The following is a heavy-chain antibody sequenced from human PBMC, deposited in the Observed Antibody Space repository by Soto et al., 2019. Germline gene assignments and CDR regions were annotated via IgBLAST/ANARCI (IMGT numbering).Heavy chain of an antibody. Sequence: EVELVESGGGLVKPGGSLRHSCAASGLTFNSYTMNWVRQAPGKGLEWVSSISSRGGYIYYADSVKGRFTISSDNAKNSLYLQMNSLRAEDTAVYYCAPSAPNYYYGMDVWGPGTTVTVSS. CDR1: GLTFNSYT. CDR3: APSAPNYYYGMDV. CDR2: ISSRGGYI. J-gene: IGHJ6*02. V-gene: IGHV3-21*01.